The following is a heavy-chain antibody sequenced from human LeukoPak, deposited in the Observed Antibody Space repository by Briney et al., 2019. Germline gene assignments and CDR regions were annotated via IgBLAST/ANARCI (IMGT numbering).Heavy chain of an antibody. J-gene: IGHJ4*02. CDR3: AREGRGYYYDSRGNIFDY. CDR1: EYTFTGYY. V-gene: IGHV1-2*02. Sequence: GASVKVSCKASEYTFTGYYMHWVRQAPGQGLEWMGWIKPESGRTHYAQKFQGGVTMTRDTSISTAYMELSRLRSDDTALYYCAREGRGYYYDSRGNIFDYWGQGTLVTVSS. D-gene: IGHD3-22*01. CDR2: IKPESGRT.